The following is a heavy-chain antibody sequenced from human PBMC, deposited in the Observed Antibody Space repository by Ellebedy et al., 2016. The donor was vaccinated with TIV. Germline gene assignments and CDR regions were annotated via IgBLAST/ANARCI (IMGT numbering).Heavy chain of an antibody. CDR3: ARHDSWNYDFWNDESNWFNP. Sequence: SETLSLTXTISGGSINISNFYWAWIRQPPGKGLEWLGSVYYSGNTYYNPSLKSRVTISVDSPKNQFSLKLTSVTAADMALYFCARHDSWNYDFWNDESNWFNPWGQGSLVTVSS. CDR2: VYYSGNT. CDR1: GGSINISNFY. J-gene: IGHJ5*02. D-gene: IGHD3-3*01. V-gene: IGHV4-39*01.